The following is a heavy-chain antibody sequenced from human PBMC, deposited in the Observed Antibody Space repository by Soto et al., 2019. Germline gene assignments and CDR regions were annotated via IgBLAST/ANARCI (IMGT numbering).Heavy chain of an antibody. D-gene: IGHD3-3*01. CDR2: INPNSGGT. Sequence: GASVKVSCKASGYTFTGYYMHWVRQAPGQGLEWMGWINPNSGGTNYAQKFQGRVTMTRDTSISTAYMELSRLRSDDTAVYYCARERRITIFGVVTRYGMDVWGQGTTVTVSS. CDR1: GYTFTGYY. V-gene: IGHV1-2*02. CDR3: ARERRITIFGVVTRYGMDV. J-gene: IGHJ6*02.